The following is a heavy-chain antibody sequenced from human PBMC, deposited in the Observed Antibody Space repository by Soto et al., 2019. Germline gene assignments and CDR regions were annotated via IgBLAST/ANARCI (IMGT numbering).Heavy chain of an antibody. CDR2: ISWNSGSI. V-gene: IGHV3-9*01. Sequence: GGSLRLSCAASGFKFDDYAMHWVRQTPGKGLEWVSSISWNSGSIDYADSVRGRFIISRDNAENSLYLQMRSLRHEDTAVYYCVRMGRKLTWLQWPVDYWGRGTLVTVS. D-gene: IGHD6-19*01. J-gene: IGHJ4*02. CDR1: GFKFDDYA. CDR3: VRMGRKLTWLQWPVDY.